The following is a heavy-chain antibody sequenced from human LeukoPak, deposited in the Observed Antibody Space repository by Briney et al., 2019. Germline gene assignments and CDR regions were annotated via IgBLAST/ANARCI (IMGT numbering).Heavy chain of an antibody. J-gene: IGHJ4*02. CDR1: GASITSGYY. CDR3: ARAVTSHYFDH. V-gene: IGHV4-31*03. CDR2: IYYSGST. D-gene: IGHD2-21*02. Sequence: SETPSLTCTVSGASITSGYYWSWIRQHPGEGLEWVGYIYYSGSTYYSPSLQGRTTISLDTSKRQLSLRLSSVTAADTAVYYCARAVTSHYFDHWGQGALVTVSS.